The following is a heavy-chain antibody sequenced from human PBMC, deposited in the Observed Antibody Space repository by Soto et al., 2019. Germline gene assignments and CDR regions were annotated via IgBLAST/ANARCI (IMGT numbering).Heavy chain of an antibody. J-gene: IGHJ6*03. CDR2: IYYSGST. CDR1: GGSISSYY. Sequence: PSETLSLTCTVSGGSISSYYWSWILQPPWKGLEWIGYIYYSGSTNYNPSLKSRVTISVDTSKNQFSLKLSSVTAADTAVYYCARFYSSSYSYYYYYYMDVWGKGTTVTVSS. V-gene: IGHV4-59*08. D-gene: IGHD6-13*01. CDR3: ARFYSSSYSYYYYYYMDV.